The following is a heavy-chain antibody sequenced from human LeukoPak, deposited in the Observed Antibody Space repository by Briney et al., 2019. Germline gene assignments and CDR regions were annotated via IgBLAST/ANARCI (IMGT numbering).Heavy chain of an antibody. Sequence: GGSLRLSCAASGFTFSSYAMSWVRQTPGKGLEWVSGISDSGGSTYYSDSVKGRFTISRDNSKNTLYLQMNSLRAEDTAIYYCAKMPVSYSSGWSTFDYWGQGTLVTVSS. V-gene: IGHV3-23*01. CDR3: AKMPVSYSSGWSTFDY. CDR2: ISDSGGST. CDR1: GFTFSSYA. D-gene: IGHD6-19*01. J-gene: IGHJ4*02.